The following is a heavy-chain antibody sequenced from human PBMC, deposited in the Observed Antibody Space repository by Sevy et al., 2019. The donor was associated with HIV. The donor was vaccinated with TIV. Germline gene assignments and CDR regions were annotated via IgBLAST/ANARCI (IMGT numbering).Heavy chain of an antibody. CDR3: AKGDYGDYEYFQL. Sequence: GGSLRLSCAASGFTFNSYAMNWARQAPGKGLEWVSAISGSGGSTYYGVSRKGRLTIYRYNSKNTLYLQMNSPRAKDTAVYYCAKGDYGDYEYFQLWGQGTLVTVSS. CDR2: ISGSGGST. D-gene: IGHD4-17*01. V-gene: IGHV3-23*01. CDR1: GFTFNSYA. J-gene: IGHJ1*01.